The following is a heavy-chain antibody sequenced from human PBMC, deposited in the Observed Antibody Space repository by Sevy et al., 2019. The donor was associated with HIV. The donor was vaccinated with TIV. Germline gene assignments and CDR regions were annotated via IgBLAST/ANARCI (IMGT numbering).Heavy chain of an antibody. CDR2: INGRGGST. D-gene: IGHD6-13*01. J-gene: IGHJ4*02. Sequence: GGSLRLSCVVSGYSFSSYAISWVRQAPGKGLEWVSTINGRGGSTYYADSVKGRFTISRDNPKNTLFLQMINLRVDDTAIYNCGRPSPRIAAAASAFYDNWGQGTLVTVSS. V-gene: IGHV3-23*01. CDR3: GRPSPRIAAAASAFYDN. CDR1: GYSFSSYA.